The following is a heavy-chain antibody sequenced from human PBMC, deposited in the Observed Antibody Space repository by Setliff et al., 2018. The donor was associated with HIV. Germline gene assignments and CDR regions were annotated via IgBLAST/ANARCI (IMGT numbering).Heavy chain of an antibody. CDR3: AKSETILTDYSYYSYYLDV. CDR1: GGSLNNHF. J-gene: IGHJ6*03. D-gene: IGHD3-9*01. CDR2: INHSGDS. Sequence: LTCAVYGGSLNNHFWTWIRQAPGKGLEWIAEINHSGDSNYSPSLKSRATMSVDTSKNQFSLKLSSVTAADTAVYYCAKSETILTDYSYYSYYLDVWGEGTTVTV. V-gene: IGHV4-34*01.